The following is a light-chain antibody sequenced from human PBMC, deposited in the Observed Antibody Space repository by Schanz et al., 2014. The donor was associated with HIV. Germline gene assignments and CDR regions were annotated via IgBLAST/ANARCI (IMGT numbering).Light chain of an antibody. Sequence: QMTQSPSTLSASVRDGVTLTCRASQSISNWLAWYQQKPGKAPKLLIYKASTLESGVPSRFVGSGSGTEFTLTITGLQPDDSATYYCQQYDNFPYTFGQGTELEIK. J-gene: IGKJ2*01. V-gene: IGKV1-5*03. CDR3: QQYDNFPYT. CDR2: KAS. CDR1: QSISNW.